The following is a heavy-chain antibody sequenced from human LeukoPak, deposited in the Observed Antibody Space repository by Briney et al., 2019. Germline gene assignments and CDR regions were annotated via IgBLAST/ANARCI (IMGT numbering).Heavy chain of an antibody. CDR1: GYTFTRYY. D-gene: IGHD3-10*01. J-gene: IGHJ3*02. CDR3: ARDREYGSSAFDI. V-gene: IGHV1-46*01. CDR2: INPSGGST. Sequence: LGASVKVSCKASGYTFTRYYMHWVRQAPGQGLEWMGIINPSGGSTSYAQKFQGRVTMTRDTSTNTVYMKLSSLRSDDTAVYYCARDREYGSSAFDIRGQGTMVTVSS.